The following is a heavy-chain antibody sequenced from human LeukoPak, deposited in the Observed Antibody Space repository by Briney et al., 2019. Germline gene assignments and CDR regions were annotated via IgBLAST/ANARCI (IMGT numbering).Heavy chain of an antibody. CDR1: GGSISSYY. V-gene: IGHV4-59*06. D-gene: IGHD3-3*01. Sequence: SETLSLTCTVSGGSISSYYWSWIRQPAGKGLEWIGYIYYSGSTYYNPSLKSRVTISVDTSKNQFSLKLSSVTAADTAVYYCARIHYDFWSGYYSWFDPWGQGTLVTVSS. J-gene: IGHJ5*02. CDR3: ARIHYDFWSGYYSWFDP. CDR2: IYYSGST.